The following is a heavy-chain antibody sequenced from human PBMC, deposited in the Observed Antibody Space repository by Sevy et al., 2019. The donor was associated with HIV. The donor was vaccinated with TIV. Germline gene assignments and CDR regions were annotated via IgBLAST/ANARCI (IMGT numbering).Heavy chain of an antibody. CDR3: TRHTDPVKLVVAANNWFDP. D-gene: IGHD2-15*01. CDR1: GFTFSTFS. V-gene: IGHV3-21*04. CDR2: ISFSSNYI. Sequence: GGSLRLSCAASGFTFSTFSMNWVRQAPGKGLEWVSFISFSSNYIYYADSVKGRFTISRDNAKNSLYLQMNSLRAEDTAVYYCTRHTDPVKLVVAANNWFDPWGQGTLVTVSS. J-gene: IGHJ5*02.